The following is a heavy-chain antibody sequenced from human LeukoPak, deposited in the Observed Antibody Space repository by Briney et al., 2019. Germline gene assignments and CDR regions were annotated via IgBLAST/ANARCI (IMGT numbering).Heavy chain of an antibody. D-gene: IGHD3-10*01. CDR2: ISGSGGST. Sequence: GGTLRLSCAASGFTFSSYGMSWVRQAPGKGLEWVSAISGSGGSTYYADSVKGRFTISRASAKNSLFLQMNSLRAEDTAVYYCARSPYYYGGLDDAFDIWGQGTMVTVTS. CDR3: ARSPYYYGGLDDAFDI. V-gene: IGHV3-23*01. CDR1: GFTFSSYG. J-gene: IGHJ3*02.